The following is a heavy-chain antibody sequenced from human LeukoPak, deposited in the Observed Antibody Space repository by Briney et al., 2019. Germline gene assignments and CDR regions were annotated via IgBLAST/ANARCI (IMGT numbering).Heavy chain of an antibody. J-gene: IGHJ4*02. D-gene: IGHD1-1*01. CDR2: INPSGGSP. V-gene: IGHV1-46*01. CDR3: ARELTTGMYFFDY. Sequence: ASVKVSCKASGYTVSNYYLHWVRQTPGQGPEWMGRINPSGGSPIYAQRFQDRVSMTRDMSASTVYMELSSLRSADTAIYYCARELTTGMYFFDYWGQGTLVTVSS. CDR1: GYTVSNYY.